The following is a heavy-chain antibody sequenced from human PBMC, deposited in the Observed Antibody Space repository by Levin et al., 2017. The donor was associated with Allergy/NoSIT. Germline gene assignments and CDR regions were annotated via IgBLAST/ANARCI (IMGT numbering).Heavy chain of an antibody. V-gene: IGHV4-59*08. J-gene: IGHJ6*03. CDR1: GGSISSYY. D-gene: IGHD2-15*01. CDR3: ARGLVAATSYYYYMDV. Sequence: ASETLSLTCTVSGGSISSYYWSWIRQPPGKGLEWIGYIYYSGSTNYNPSLKSRVTISVDTSKNQFSLKLSSVTAADTAVYYCARGLVAATSYYYYMDVWGKGTTVTVSS. CDR2: IYYSGST.